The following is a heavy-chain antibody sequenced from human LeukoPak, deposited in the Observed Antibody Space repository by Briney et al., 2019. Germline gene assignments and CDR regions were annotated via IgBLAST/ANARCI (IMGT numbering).Heavy chain of an antibody. V-gene: IGHV1-69*13. D-gene: IGHD2-15*01. J-gene: IGHJ5*02. CDR1: GGTFSSYA. CDR2: IIPIFGTA. Sequence: SVKVSCKASGGTFSSYAISWVRQAPGQGLEWMGGIIPIFGTANYAQKFQGRVTMTADESTSTAYMELSSLRSEDTAVYYCARDDQYCSGGSCYPTNWFDPWGQGTLVTVSS. CDR3: ARDDQYCSGGSCYPTNWFDP.